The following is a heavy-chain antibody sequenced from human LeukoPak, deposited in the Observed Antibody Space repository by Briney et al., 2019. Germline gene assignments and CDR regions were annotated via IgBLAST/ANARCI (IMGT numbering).Heavy chain of an antibody. CDR2: IRYDGSNK. J-gene: IGHJ4*02. CDR3: AKASGGPVDY. V-gene: IGHV3-30*02. D-gene: IGHD6-19*01. Sequence: GGSLRLSCAASGFTFSSYGMHWVRQAPGKGLEWVAFIRYDGSNKYYADSVKGRFTISRDNSKNTLYLQMNSLGAGDTAVYYRAKASGGPVDYWGQGTLVTVSS. CDR1: GFTFSSYG.